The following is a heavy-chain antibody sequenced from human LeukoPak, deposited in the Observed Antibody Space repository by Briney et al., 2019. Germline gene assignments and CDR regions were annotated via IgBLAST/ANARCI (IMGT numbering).Heavy chain of an antibody. CDR1: GGTFIRYA. CDR2: IIPIFGTA. D-gene: IGHD2-2*01. Sequence: RVSSKASGGTFIRYAISCVRQAPGHRVEWMGGIIPIFGTANYAQKFQGRVTITADESTSTAYMALSSLRSEDTAVYYCARNAVPDRPFSGMDVWGKGTTVTVSS. CDR3: ARNAVPDRPFSGMDV. J-gene: IGHJ6*04. V-gene: IGHV1-69*01.